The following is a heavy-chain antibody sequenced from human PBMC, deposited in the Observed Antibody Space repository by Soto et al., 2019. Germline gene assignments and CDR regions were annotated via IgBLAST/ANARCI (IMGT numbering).Heavy chain of an antibody. V-gene: IGHV1-18*01. D-gene: IGHD3-3*02. J-gene: IGHJ6*02. CDR2: ISALNGKT. CDR1: GYTFSSYG. Sequence: ASVKVSCKASGYTFSSYGINWVRQAPGQGLEWMGWISALNGKTNFAQKFQGRDNMTTDKSTSTTYMELRSLRSDDTAIYYCARCISYYYYGMDVWGQGTTVTVSS. CDR3: ARCISYYYYGMDV.